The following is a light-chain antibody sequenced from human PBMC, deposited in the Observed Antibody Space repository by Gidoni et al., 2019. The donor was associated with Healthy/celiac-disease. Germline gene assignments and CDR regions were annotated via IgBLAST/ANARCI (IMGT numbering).Light chain of an antibody. Sequence: SVLTQSPATLSLSPGDRATLSCRASQSISSYLAWYQQKPGRAPRLLIYDASNRATGIPARFSGSGSGTDFTLTISSLEPEDFAIYYCQQRSNWRTFGGGTKVEIK. CDR1: QSISSY. J-gene: IGKJ4*01. CDR2: DAS. V-gene: IGKV3-11*01. CDR3: QQRSNWRT.